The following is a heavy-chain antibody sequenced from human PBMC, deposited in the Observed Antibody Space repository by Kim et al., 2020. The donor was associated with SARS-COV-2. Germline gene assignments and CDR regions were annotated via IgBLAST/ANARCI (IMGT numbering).Heavy chain of an antibody. J-gene: IGHJ4*02. V-gene: IGHV4-39*07. CDR3: ARAHLGGLPLFDY. CDR1: GGSISSSSYY. Sequence: SETLSLTCTVSGGSISSSSYYWGWIRQPPGKGLEWIGSIYYSGSTYYNPSLKSRVTISVDTSKNQFSLKLSSVTAADTAVYYCARAHLGGLPLFDYWGQGTLVTVSS. CDR2: IYYSGST.